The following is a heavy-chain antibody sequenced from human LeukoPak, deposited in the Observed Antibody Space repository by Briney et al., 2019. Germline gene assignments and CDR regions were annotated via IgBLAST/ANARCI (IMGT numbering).Heavy chain of an antibody. V-gene: IGHV4-61*02. CDR2: IYTSGST. Sequence: SQTLSLTCTVSGGSISSGSYYWNWIRQPAGKGLEWIGRIYTSGSTNYNPSLKSRVTISVDTSKNQFSLKLSSVTAADTAVYYCAREEYDFWSGYQVYWGQGTLVTVSS. D-gene: IGHD3-3*01. CDR1: GGSISSGSYY. J-gene: IGHJ4*02. CDR3: AREEYDFWSGYQVY.